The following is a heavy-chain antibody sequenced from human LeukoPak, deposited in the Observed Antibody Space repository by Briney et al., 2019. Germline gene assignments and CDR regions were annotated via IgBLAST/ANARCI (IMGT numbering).Heavy chain of an antibody. CDR3: ADQSPAKGYYYYMDV. V-gene: IGHV4-39*01. J-gene: IGHJ6*03. CDR1: GGSISSSSYY. CDR2: IYYSGST. Sequence: SETLSLTCTVSGGSISSSSYYWGWILQPPGKGLEWIGSIYYSGSTYYNPSPESRVTISVDTYKNQFSLKLSCVTAADTAVYYCADQSPAKGYYYYMDVWGKGTTVTVSS.